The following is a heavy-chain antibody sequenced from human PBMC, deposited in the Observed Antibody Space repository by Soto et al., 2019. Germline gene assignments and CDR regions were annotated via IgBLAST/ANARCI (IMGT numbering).Heavy chain of an antibody. CDR3: ARDMARSTSAFDP. D-gene: IGHD1-26*01. CDR2: ISSSSSYI. CDR1: GFSFSSYS. J-gene: IGHJ5*02. V-gene: IGHV3-21*01. Sequence: LRLSCAASGFSFSSYSMDWVRQAPGKGLEWVSSISSSSSYIYYADSVKGRFTISRDNAKNSLYLQMNSLRAEDTAVYYCARDMARSTSAFDPWGQGTLVTVSS.